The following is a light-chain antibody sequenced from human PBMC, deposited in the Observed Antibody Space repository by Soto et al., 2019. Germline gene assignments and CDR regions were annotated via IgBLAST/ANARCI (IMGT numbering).Light chain of an antibody. J-gene: IGKJ1*01. CDR2: KAS. CDR1: QQISNW. Sequence: DIQMTQSPSTLSASVGDRVTITCRASQQISNWLAWYQQRPGKAPKLLIYKASSLQTGVPSRFSGSASGTEFTLTSSSLQPDDSATYYCQQYSSDWTFGQGTKVEVK. V-gene: IGKV1-5*03. CDR3: QQYSSDWT.